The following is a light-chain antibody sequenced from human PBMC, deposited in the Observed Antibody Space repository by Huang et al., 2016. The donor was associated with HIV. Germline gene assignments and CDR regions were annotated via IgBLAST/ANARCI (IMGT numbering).Light chain of an antibody. CDR3: LQDYNYPRT. CDR2: AAS. Sequence: AIQMTQSPSSLSASVGDRVTITCRASQGIRNDLGWYQQRPGKAPKVLICAASELHSGVPLRFSGSGSGTEFTLTSSSLQPEDSATYYCLQDYNYPRTFGQGTKVKI. J-gene: IGKJ1*01. CDR1: QGIRND. V-gene: IGKV1-6*02.